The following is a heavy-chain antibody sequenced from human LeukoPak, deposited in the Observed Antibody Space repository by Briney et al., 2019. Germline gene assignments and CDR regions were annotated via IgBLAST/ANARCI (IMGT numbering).Heavy chain of an antibody. CDR3: AKGAYYAD. Sequence: GGTLRLSCAASGFTFSSYWMHWVRQAPGKGLVWVSRIKTDGTNTYYADSVKGRFTSSRDNSKNTLYLQMNSLRAEDTAVYYCAKGAYYADWGQGTLVTVSS. D-gene: IGHD3-3*01. V-gene: IGHV3-74*01. CDR1: GFTFSSYW. CDR2: IKTDGTNT. J-gene: IGHJ4*02.